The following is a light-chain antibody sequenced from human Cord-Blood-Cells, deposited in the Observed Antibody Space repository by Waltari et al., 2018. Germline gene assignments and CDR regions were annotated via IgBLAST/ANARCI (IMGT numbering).Light chain of an antibody. V-gene: IGKV3-11*01. CDR3: QQRSNWPIT. CDR1: QSVSSY. Sequence: EIVLTQSPATLPLSPGERATLSCRASQSVSSYLAWYQQNPCQAPRLLIYDASNRATGIPARLSGSGSGTDFTLSISWLEPEDFAVYCCQQRSNWPITFGQGTRLEIK. J-gene: IGKJ5*01. CDR2: DAS.